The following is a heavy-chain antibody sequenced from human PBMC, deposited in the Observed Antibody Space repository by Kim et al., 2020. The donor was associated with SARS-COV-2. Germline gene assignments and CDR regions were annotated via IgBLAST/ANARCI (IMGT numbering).Heavy chain of an antibody. J-gene: IGHJ6*02. V-gene: IGHV1-3*01. CDR2: INAGNGNT. CDR1: GYTFTSYA. D-gene: IGHD6-13*01. Sequence: ASVKVSCKASGYTFTSYAMHWVRQAPGQRLEWMGWINAGNGNTKYSQKFQGRVTITRDTSASTAYMELSSLRSEDTAVYYCAGGDSRHYYYYGMDVWGQGTTVTVSS. CDR3: AGGDSRHYYYYGMDV.